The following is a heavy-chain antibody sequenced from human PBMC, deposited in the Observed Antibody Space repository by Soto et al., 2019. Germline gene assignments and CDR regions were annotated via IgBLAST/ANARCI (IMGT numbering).Heavy chain of an antibody. V-gene: IGHV1-2*02. D-gene: IGHD2-2*01. CDR3: ARERYQVISDGMDV. CDR2: INPQTGGT. J-gene: IGHJ6*02. Sequence: QVQLVQSGAEVKTPGASVSVSCKASGYTFTGYYIHWVREAPGQGLEWMGWINPQTGGTSYAQKFQGRVTLSRDTSINTAYLELSRLRFDDAAVYFCARERYQVISDGMDVWGQGTTVTVSS. CDR1: GYTFTGYY.